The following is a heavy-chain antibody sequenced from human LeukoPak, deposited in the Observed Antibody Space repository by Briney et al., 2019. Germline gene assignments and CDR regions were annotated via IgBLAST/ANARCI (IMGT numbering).Heavy chain of an antibody. V-gene: IGHV3-7*01. J-gene: IGHJ6*03. D-gene: IGHD3-3*01. Sequence: QPRGALRLSCAASGLTFINDWRNTGRQAPGKVLEKVANIKQERSEKYDVESVNGRFTSSIDNAKNSRYLQMNILRAEDTAVYYCARDRLGHSLSGMITKHKYYYYYMDVSGKGSTVTVYS. CDR3: ARDRLGHSLSGMITKHKYYYYYMDV. CDR1: GLTFINDW. CDR2: IKQERSEK.